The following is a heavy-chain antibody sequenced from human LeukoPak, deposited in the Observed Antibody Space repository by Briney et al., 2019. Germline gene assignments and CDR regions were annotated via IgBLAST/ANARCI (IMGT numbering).Heavy chain of an antibody. J-gene: IGHJ5*02. Sequence: SQTLSLTCAISGDSVSSNSAAWNWIRQSPSRGLEWLGSTYYRSKWYNDYAVSAKSQITINPDTSKNQFSLHLNSVTPEDTAVYYCARDRTTRGWFDPWGQGTLVTVSS. CDR3: ARDRTTRGWFDP. D-gene: IGHD4-17*01. V-gene: IGHV6-1*01. CDR2: TYYRSKWYN. CDR1: GDSVSSNSAA.